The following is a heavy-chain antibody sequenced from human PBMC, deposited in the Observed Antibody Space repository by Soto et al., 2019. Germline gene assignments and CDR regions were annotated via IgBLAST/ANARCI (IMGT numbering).Heavy chain of an antibody. J-gene: IGHJ3*02. CDR3: ARVERGTATTVVDAFDI. CDR1: GGFVSSGSYY. Sequence: QVQLQQWGAGLLKPSESLSLTCAVYGGFVSSGSYYWSWIRQPPGKGLEWIGEMSHSGGTHFNPSLKSRVTISVDPSKNQFSLKMSSVITADTALYYCARVERGTATTVVDAFDIWGPGTMVTVSS. CDR2: MSHSGGT. D-gene: IGHD1-1*01. V-gene: IGHV4-34*01.